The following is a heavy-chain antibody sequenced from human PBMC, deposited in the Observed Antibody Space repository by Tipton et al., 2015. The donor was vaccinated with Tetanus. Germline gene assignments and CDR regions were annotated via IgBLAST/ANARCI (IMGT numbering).Heavy chain of an antibody. CDR3: AREGIVAERYH. CDR1: GDSISKSNYY. J-gene: IGHJ5*02. D-gene: IGHD5-12*01. V-gene: IGHV4-31*03. CDR2: IYRSGTN. Sequence: TLSLTCTVSGDSISKSNYYWAWIRQHPGKGLEWIGFIYRSGTNHYSPSLRRRLSMSVDASKNQFSLKLKSVTAADTAIYYCAREGIVAERYHWGHGTLVTVSS.